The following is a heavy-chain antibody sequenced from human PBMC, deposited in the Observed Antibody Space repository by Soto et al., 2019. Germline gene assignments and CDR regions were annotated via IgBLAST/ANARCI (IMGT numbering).Heavy chain of an antibody. J-gene: IGHJ4*02. Sequence: ASVKVSCKVSGYTLTDLSMHWVRQAPGKGLEWMGGFDPEDGETIYAQKFQGRVTMTEDTSTDTAYMELSSLRSEDTAVYYCATRREYYDFWSGYYYFDYWGQGTLVTVSS. CDR2: FDPEDGET. D-gene: IGHD3-3*01. CDR1: GYTLTDLS. V-gene: IGHV1-24*01. CDR3: ATRREYYDFWSGYYYFDY.